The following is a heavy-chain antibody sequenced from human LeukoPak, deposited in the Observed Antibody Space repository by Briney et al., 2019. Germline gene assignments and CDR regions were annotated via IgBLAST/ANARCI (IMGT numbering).Heavy chain of an antibody. CDR2: ISSSSSYI. Sequence: NPGGSLRLSCAASGFTFSSYSMNWVRQAPGKGLEWVSSISSSSSYIYYADSVKGRFTISRDNAKNSLYLQMNSLRAEDTAVYYCARDPGRDGYNPQYMDVWGKGTTVTVSS. CDR1: GFTFSSYS. D-gene: IGHD5-24*01. J-gene: IGHJ6*03. V-gene: IGHV3-21*01. CDR3: ARDPGRDGYNPQYMDV.